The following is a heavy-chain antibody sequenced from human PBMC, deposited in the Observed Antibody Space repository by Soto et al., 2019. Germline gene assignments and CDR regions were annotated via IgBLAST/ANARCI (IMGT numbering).Heavy chain of an antibody. D-gene: IGHD3-22*01. CDR2: INHSGST. V-gene: IGHV4-34*01. J-gene: IGHJ5*02. CDR3: AREVLRVVITTSWFDP. Sequence: SETLSLTCAVYGGSFSGYYWSWIRQPPGKGLEWIGEINHSGSTNYNPSLKSRVTISVDTSKNQFSLKLSSVTAADTAVYYCAREVLRVVITTSWFDPWSQGTLVTVSS. CDR1: GGSFSGYY.